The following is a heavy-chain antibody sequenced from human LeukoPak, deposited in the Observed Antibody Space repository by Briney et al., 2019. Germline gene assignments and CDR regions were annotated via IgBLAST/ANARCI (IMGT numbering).Heavy chain of an antibody. J-gene: IGHJ4*02. CDR3: AREGPSGYNYGLYYFDY. D-gene: IGHD5-18*01. Sequence: PSETLSLTCTLSGASISTYYWSWIRQPAGKGLEWIGRIYSSGSANYNPSLKSRITMSVDTSKNQFSLKVSSVTAADTAVYYCAREGPSGYNYGLYYFDYWGQGTLVTVSS. V-gene: IGHV4-4*07. CDR1: GASISTYY. CDR2: IYSSGSA.